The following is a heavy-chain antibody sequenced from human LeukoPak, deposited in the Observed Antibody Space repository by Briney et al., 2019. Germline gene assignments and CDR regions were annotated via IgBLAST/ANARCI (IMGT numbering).Heavy chain of an antibody. CDR3: AKTGNPPTGDY. V-gene: IGHV3-23*01. CDR1: GFTFSSYA. D-gene: IGHD1-1*01. CDR2: ISGSGGST. Sequence: PGGSLRLSCAASGFTFSSYAMSWVRQAPGKVLEWVSAISGSGGSTYYADSVKGRFTISRDNSNNTLYLQMNSLRDEDTAIYYCAKTGNPPTGDYWGQGTLVTVSS. J-gene: IGHJ4*02.